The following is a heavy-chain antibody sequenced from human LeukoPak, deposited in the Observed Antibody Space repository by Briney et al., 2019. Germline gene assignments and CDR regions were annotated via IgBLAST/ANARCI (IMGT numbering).Heavy chain of an antibody. D-gene: IGHD2-2*01. J-gene: IGHJ4*02. CDR1: GGSISSSSYY. Sequence: SETLSLTCTVSGGSISSSSYYWGWIRQPPGKGLEWIGIIYYSGSTYYNPSLKSRVTISVDTSKNQFSLKLSSVTAADTAVYCCACSVVVPAAGLAFDYWGQGTLVTVSS. V-gene: IGHV4-39*01. CDR3: ACSVVVPAAGLAFDY. CDR2: IYYSGST.